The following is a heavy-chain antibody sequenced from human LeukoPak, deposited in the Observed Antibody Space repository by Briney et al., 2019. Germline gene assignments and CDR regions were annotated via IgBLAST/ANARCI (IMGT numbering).Heavy chain of an antibody. CDR3: AKQSESYDSTGSTFDF. CDR2: IRYDGSNK. CDR1: GFTFSSYA. J-gene: IGHJ4*02. V-gene: IGHV3-30*02. Sequence: GGSLRLSCAASGFTFSSYAMHWVRQAPGKGLEWVAFIRYDGSNKYYTDSVKGRFTISRDNSKNTLYLQMNSLRAEDTAVYYCAKQSESYDSTGSTFDFWGQGTLVTVSS. D-gene: IGHD3-22*01.